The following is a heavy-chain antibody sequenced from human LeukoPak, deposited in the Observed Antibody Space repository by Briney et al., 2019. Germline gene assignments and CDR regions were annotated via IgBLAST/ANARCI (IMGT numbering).Heavy chain of an antibody. CDR1: GYTFTSYG. D-gene: IGHD3-22*01. Sequence: ASVKVSCKASGYTFTSYGISWVRQAPGQGLEWMGWISAYNGNTNYAQKLQGRVTITTDTSTSTAYMELRSLRSDDTAVYFCARGPYDSSGYYPRPSSDFDYWGQGTLVTVSS. CDR3: ARGPYDSSGYYPRPSSDFDY. V-gene: IGHV1-18*01. J-gene: IGHJ4*02. CDR2: ISAYNGNT.